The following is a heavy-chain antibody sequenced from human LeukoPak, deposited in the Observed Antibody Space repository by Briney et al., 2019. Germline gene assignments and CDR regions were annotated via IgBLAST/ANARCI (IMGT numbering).Heavy chain of an antibody. D-gene: IGHD3-10*01. V-gene: IGHV3-33*01. J-gene: IGHJ5*02. Sequence: GGSLRLSCAASGFTFSSYGMHWVRQAPGKGLEWVAVIWYDGSNKYYADSVKGRFTISRDNSKNTLYLQMNSLRAEDTAVYYCARDPALLWFGELWFDRWGQGTLVTVSS. CDR3: ARDPALLWFGELWFDR. CDR2: IWYDGSNK. CDR1: GFTFSSYG.